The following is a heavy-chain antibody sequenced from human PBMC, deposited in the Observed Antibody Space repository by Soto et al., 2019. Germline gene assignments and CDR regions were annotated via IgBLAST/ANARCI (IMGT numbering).Heavy chain of an antibody. CDR1: GGTFSSYA. D-gene: IGHD4-17*01. Sequence: SVKVSCKASGGTFSSYAISWVRQAPGQGLEWMGGIIPIFGTANYAQKFQGRVTITADESTSTAYMELSSLRSEDTAVYYCARSPDGDYDVFSISGQGTMDPVSS. CDR3: ARSPDGDYDVFSI. V-gene: IGHV1-69*13. CDR2: IIPIFGTA. J-gene: IGHJ3*02.